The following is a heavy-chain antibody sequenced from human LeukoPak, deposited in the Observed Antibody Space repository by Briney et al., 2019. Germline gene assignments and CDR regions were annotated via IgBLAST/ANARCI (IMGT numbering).Heavy chain of an antibody. J-gene: IGHJ1*01. Sequence: TGGSLRLSCAASGFTFSSYAMTWVRQAPGKGLEWVSVIYSGGSTYYADSVKGRFTISRDNSKNTLYLQMNSLRAEDTAVYYCARDGCSGDSRGGCPWYFQHWGQGTLVTDSS. CDR1: GFTFSSYA. CDR3: ARDGCSGDSRGGCPWYFQH. D-gene: IGHD2-15*01. CDR2: IYSGGST. V-gene: IGHV3-53*01.